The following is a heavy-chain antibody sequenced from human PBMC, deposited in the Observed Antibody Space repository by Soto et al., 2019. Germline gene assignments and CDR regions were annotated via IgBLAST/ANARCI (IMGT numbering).Heavy chain of an antibody. V-gene: IGHV5-51*01. J-gene: IGHJ4*01. Sequence: GASLKISCKRSGYSFITYWIAWVRQMPGKGMEWVGIIYPGDSDTRYSPSFEGHVTISVDKSISTAFLQWNSLKASDNAIYYCARHSTSAPKDYWGQGTLVTVSS. CDR2: IYPGDSDT. D-gene: IGHD3-10*01. CDR1: GYSFITYW. CDR3: ARHSTSAPKDY.